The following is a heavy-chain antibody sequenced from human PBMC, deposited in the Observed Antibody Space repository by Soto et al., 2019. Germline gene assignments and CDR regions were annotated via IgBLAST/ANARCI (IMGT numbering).Heavy chain of an antibody. D-gene: IGHD3-22*01. V-gene: IGHV3-23*01. CDR1: GFTFSSHG. J-gene: IGHJ4*02. Sequence: EVQLLESGGGLVQPGGSLRLSCAVSGFTFSSHGKSWVRQAPGKGLEWVSSISGSGDRTYYADSVKGRFTIPRDNNKNTVYLQMNSLRVEDTAVYYCAKMGDSSGYDFFDYWGQGTLVTVSS. CDR3: AKMGDSSGYDFFDY. CDR2: ISGSGDRT.